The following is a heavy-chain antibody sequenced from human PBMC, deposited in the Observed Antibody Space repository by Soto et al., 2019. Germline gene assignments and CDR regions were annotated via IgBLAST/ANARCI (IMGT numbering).Heavy chain of an antibody. D-gene: IGHD4-4*01. V-gene: IGHV3-53*01. CDR1: GFTVSSNY. J-gene: IGHJ6*02. Sequence: GGFLRLSCAAAGFTVSSNYIIRVRQAPGKGLEWVSVIYSGGSTYYADSVKGRFTISRDNSKNTLYLQMNSLRAEDTAVYYCARAGVTTEHYYYYGMDVWGQGTTVTVSS. CDR2: IYSGGST. CDR3: ARAGVTTEHYYYYGMDV.